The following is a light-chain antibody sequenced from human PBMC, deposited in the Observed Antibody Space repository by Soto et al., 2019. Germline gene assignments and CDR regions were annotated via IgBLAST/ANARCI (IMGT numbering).Light chain of an antibody. Sequence: DIQMTQSPSTLSASVGDRVTITCRASQSVFIGLAWYQQKPGKAPNLLIFAGMNLENGVPSRFSGDGSETEFTLTISSLQPDDFATYYCQQYSGNSFTFGQGTKLEI. CDR1: QSVFIG. CDR2: AGM. V-gene: IGKV1-5*01. J-gene: IGKJ2*01. CDR3: QQYSGNSFT.